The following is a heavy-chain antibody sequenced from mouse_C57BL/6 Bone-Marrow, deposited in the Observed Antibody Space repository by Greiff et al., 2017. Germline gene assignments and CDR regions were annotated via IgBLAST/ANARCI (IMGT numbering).Heavy chain of an antibody. CDR3: TTPITTVVAPWYFDV. CDR2: IDPEHGDT. CDR1: GFNIKDDY. J-gene: IGHJ1*03. Sequence: VQLQQSGAELVRPGASVKLSCTASGFNIKDDYMHWVKQRPEQGLEWIGWIDPEHGDTEYASKFQGKATITADTSSNTAYLQLSSLTSEDTAVYYCTTPITTVVAPWYFDVWGTGTTVTVSS. V-gene: IGHV14-4*01. D-gene: IGHD1-1*01.